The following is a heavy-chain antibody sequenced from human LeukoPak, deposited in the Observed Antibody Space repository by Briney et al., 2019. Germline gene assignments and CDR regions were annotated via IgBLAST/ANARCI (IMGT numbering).Heavy chain of an antibody. CDR2: IDKSGDDI. J-gene: IGHJ4*02. V-gene: IGHV3-11*04. Sequence: GGSLRLSCAASGFSFSDYYMRWIRQAPGKGLEGVAYIDKSGDDIYYADSVKGRFTISRDNAKNSLYLQMNSLRAEDTAVYYCARDRSGGYDFWSGYYTGFDYWGQGTLVTVSS. D-gene: IGHD3-3*01. CDR3: ARDRSGGYDFWSGYYTGFDY. CDR1: GFSFSDYY.